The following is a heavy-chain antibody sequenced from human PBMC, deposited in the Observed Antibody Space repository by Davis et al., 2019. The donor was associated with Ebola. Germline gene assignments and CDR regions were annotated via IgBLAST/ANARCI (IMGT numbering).Heavy chain of an antibody. V-gene: IGHV3-7*01. Sequence: GESLKISCETSGFIFRNYVMSWVRQAPGKGLEWVANIKQDGSEKYYVDSVKGRFTISRDNAKNSLYLQMNSLRAEDTAVYYCARRIWFGGQGTLVTVSS. D-gene: IGHD3-10*01. CDR2: IKQDGSEK. CDR3: ARRIWF. J-gene: IGHJ4*02. CDR1: GFIFRNYV.